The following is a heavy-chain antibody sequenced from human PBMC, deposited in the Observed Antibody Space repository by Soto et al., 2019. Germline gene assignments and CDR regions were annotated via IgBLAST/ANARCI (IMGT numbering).Heavy chain of an antibody. CDR3: ARGPNWGYRFDA. J-gene: IGHJ4*02. Sequence: QVQLVQSGAEVRKPGSSVKVSCEASGGTFSGHAISWVRQALGQGPEWMGGLIPLFGTTQHAQRFQGRLTITADKSTTTAYMELTSLRFEDTAIYYCARGPNWGYRFDAWGQGTLVTVSS. CDR1: GGTFSGHA. V-gene: IGHV1-69*06. D-gene: IGHD7-27*01. CDR2: LIPLFGTT.